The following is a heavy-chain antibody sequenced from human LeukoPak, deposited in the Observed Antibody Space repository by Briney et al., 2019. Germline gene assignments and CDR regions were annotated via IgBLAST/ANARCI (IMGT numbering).Heavy chain of an antibody. CDR1: GYTFTKYS. CDR3: ARVGYVSSGSPSDLGFDY. CDR2: INPYNGDT. J-gene: IGHJ4*02. V-gene: IGHV1-18*01. Sequence: ASVKVSCKASGYTFTKYSISWVRQAPGQGLEWMGWINPYNGDTNYAQKLQGRVTMTTDTSTSTAYMELRSLRSDDTAVYYCARVGYVSSGSPSDLGFDYWGQGTLVTVSS. D-gene: IGHD3-22*01.